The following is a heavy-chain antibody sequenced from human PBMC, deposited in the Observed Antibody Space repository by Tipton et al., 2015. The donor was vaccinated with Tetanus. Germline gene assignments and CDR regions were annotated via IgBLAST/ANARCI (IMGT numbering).Heavy chain of an antibody. J-gene: IGHJ4*01. D-gene: IGHD2-21*02. V-gene: IGHV4-31*03. CDR2: IYYTGNT. CDR3: ATVGLVTASVKY. Sequence: TLSLTCSVSGGSISSGGYYWSWIRQHPGKGLEWLGYIYYTGNTYYNPSLKSRLTISLDRSKNQFSLKLTSVTAADTAVYYCATVGLVTASVKYWGQGTLVTASS. CDR1: GGSISSGGYY.